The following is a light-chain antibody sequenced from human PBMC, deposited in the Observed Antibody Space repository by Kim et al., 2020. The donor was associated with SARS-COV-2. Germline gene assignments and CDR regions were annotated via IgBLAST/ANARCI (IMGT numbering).Light chain of an antibody. CDR3: QVWDSTADRWV. CDR1: NSEDEG. Sequence: SYELTQPPSVSVAPGQTARIPCGGINSEDEGVHWYQQKPGLAPVVVICYDSDRPSGIPERFSGSNSGNTATLTISSVEAGDEADYYCQVWDSTADRWVFGGGTQLTVL. V-gene: IGLV3-21*04. CDR2: YDS. J-gene: IGLJ3*02.